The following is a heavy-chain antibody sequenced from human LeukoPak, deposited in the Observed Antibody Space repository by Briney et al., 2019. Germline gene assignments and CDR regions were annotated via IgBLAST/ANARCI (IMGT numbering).Heavy chain of an antibody. CDR2: ISWNSGSI. J-gene: IGHJ4*02. D-gene: IGHD6-6*01. CDR3: TTDLGAARHY. CDR1: GFTFDDYA. Sequence: GGSLRLSCAASGFTFDDYAMHWVRQAPGKGLEWVSGISWNSGSIGYADSVKGRFTISRDNAKNSLYLQMNSLRAEDTAVYYCTTDLGAARHYWGQGTLVTVSS. V-gene: IGHV3-9*01.